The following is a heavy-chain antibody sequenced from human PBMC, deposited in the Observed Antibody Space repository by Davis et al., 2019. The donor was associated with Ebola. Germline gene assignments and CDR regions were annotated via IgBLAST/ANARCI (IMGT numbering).Heavy chain of an antibody. CDR3: ATFSRFYYYAMDV. CDR2: SNHRGRT. J-gene: IGHJ6*02. CDR1: GGSFSAYY. V-gene: IGHV4-34*01. Sequence: MPSETLSLTCAVYGGSFSAYYWSWIRQPPGKGLQWIGESNHRGRTTYNPSLKRRVTISVDTSKNQFSLKLNSVTAADTAVYYCATFSRFYYYAMDVWGLGTTVTVSS. D-gene: IGHD2/OR15-2a*01.